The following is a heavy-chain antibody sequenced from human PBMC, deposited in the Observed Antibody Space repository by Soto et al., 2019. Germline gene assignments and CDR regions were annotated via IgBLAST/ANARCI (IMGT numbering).Heavy chain of an antibody. V-gene: IGHV3-33*01. CDR1: GFTFSSYG. CDR3: ARDLGVVPDARVLNY. Sequence: QVQLVESGGGVVQPGRSLRLSCAASGFTFSSYGMHWVRQAPGKGLEWVAVIWYDGSNKYYADSVKGRFTISRDNSKNTLYLQMNSLRAEDTAVYYCARDLGVVPDARVLNYWGQGTLVTVSS. CDR2: IWYDGSNK. J-gene: IGHJ4*02. D-gene: IGHD2-2*01.